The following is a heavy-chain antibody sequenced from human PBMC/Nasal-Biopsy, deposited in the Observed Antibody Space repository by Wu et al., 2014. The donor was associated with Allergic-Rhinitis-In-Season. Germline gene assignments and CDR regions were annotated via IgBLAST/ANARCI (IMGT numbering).Heavy chain of an antibody. CDR1: GGTFINYA. Sequence: VKVSCKSSGGTFINYAFSWVRQAPGQGLEWMGRLVPMYDTPKYAQKFQGRVSITADISTTTVYMQLSSLKSEDTAIYYCTRGDMLTTLLNDPFNIWGQGALVTVSS. D-gene: IGHD3-9*01. J-gene: IGHJ3*02. CDR2: LVPMYDTP. V-gene: IGHV1-69*06. CDR3: TRGDMLTTLLNDPFNI.